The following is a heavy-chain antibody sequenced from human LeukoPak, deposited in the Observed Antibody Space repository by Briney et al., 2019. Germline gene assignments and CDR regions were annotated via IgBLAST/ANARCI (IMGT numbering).Heavy chain of an antibody. Sequence: PGGSLRLSCAASGFTLRSYWMHWVRQAPGKGLVWVSRINSDGSSTSYADSVKGRFTISRDNAKNTLYLQMNSLRVKDTAVYYCGRGEAGAIDYWGQGTLVTVSS. CDR1: GFTLRSYW. J-gene: IGHJ4*02. D-gene: IGHD6-13*01. CDR3: GRGEAGAIDY. V-gene: IGHV3-74*01. CDR2: INSDGSST.